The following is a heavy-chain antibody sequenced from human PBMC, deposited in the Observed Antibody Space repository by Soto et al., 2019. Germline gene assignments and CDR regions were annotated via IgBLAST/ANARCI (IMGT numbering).Heavy chain of an antibody. CDR1: GGTFSSSA. Sequence: QVQLVQSGAEMKEPGSSVKVSCKTSGGTFSSSAISWLRQAPGQGLEWMGGIIPLFRTPDYAQKLQGRVTIAADESTSTGYMERTSLRSEDTAVYYWARDNDRLQLGGNYYYRLDVWGQGTTITVSS. CDR2: IIPLFRTP. J-gene: IGHJ6*02. D-gene: IGHD4-4*01. V-gene: IGHV1-69*12. CDR3: ARDNDRLQLGGNYYYRLDV.